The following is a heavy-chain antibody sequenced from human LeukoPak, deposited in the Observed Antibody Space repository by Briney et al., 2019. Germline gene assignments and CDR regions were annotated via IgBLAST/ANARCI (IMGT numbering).Heavy chain of an antibody. Sequence: SETLSLTCTVSGGSISSYYWSWIRQPPGKGLDWIGYISYSGSTNYNPSLKSRVTTSVDTSKNQFSLQLSSVTAADTAVYYCARQIEGPVPAPGYMDVWGKGTTVTVSS. D-gene: IGHD2-2*01. V-gene: IGHV4-59*08. J-gene: IGHJ6*03. CDR2: ISYSGST. CDR1: GGSISSYY. CDR3: ARQIEGPVPAPGYMDV.